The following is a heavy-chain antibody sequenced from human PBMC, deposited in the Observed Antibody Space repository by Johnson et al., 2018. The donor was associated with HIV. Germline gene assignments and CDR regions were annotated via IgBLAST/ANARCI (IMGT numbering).Heavy chain of an antibody. D-gene: IGHD2-15*01. CDR1: GFTFSDYY. Sequence: QVQLVESGGGLVKPGGSLRLSCAASGFTFSDYYMSWIRQAPGKGLAWVSYISSSGSTIYYADSVKGRFPISRDHAQHSLYLQMNSLRAEDTSVYYCARDRYCSGGSCYLRSRADAFDIWGQGTMVTVSS. CDR3: ARDRYCSGGSCYLRSRADAFDI. V-gene: IGHV3-11*04. J-gene: IGHJ3*02. CDR2: ISSSGSTI.